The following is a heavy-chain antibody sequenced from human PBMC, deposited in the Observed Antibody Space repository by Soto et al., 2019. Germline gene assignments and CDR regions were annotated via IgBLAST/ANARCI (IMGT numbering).Heavy chain of an antibody. CDR1: GGSISSYY. Sequence: SETLSLTCTVSGGSISSYYWSWIRQPPGKGLEWIGYIYYSGSTNYNPSLKSRVTISVDTSKNQFSLKLSSVTAADTAVYYCASRITMVRGVIPPYGMDVWGQGTTVTVSS. J-gene: IGHJ6*02. CDR3: ASRITMVRGVIPPYGMDV. D-gene: IGHD3-10*01. V-gene: IGHV4-59*08. CDR2: IYYSGST.